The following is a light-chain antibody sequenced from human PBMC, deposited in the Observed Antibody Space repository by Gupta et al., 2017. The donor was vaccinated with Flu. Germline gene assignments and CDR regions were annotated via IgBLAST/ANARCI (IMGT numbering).Light chain of an antibody. Sequence: EIVLTQSPGTLSLSPGERATLSCRASQSVSSSYLAWYQQKPGQAPRLLIYGASSRATGIPDRFSGSGSGTDFTLTISRLEPEDFAVYYCQQYGSSAITCGQGTRLEMK. CDR2: GAS. J-gene: IGKJ5*01. CDR3: QQYGSSAIT. CDR1: QSVSSSY. V-gene: IGKV3-20*01.